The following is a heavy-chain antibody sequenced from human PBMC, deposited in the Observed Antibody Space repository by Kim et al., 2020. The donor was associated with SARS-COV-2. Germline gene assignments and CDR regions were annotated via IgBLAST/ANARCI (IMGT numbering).Heavy chain of an antibody. V-gene: IGHV3-33*01. CDR2: IWYDGSNK. J-gene: IGHJ4*02. CDR3: ARVRGLAVAGTEVDY. Sequence: GGSLRLSCAASGFTFSSYGMHWVRQAPGKGLEWVAVIWYDGSNKYYADSVKGRFTISRVNSKNTMYLQMNSLSAEDTAVYYCARVRGLAVAGTEVDYWGQGALVAVSS. D-gene: IGHD6-19*01. CDR1: GFTFSSYG.